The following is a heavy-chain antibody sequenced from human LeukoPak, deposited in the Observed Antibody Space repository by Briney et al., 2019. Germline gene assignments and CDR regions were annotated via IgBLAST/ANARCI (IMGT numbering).Heavy chain of an antibody. CDR3: ARPSYCGGGCYPFFQH. V-gene: IGHV3-11*04. CDR1: GFTFSDYY. Sequence: GGSLRLSCAASGFTFSDYYMSWIRQAPGKGLEWVSYISSSGSTIYYADSVKGRFTISRDNAKNSLYLQMNSLRAEDTAVYYCARPSYCGGGCYPFFQHWGQGTLVTVSS. CDR2: ISSSGSTI. D-gene: IGHD2-21*02. J-gene: IGHJ1*01.